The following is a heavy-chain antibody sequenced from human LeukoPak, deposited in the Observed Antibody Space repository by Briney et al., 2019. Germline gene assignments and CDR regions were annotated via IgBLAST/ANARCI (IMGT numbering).Heavy chain of an antibody. Sequence: GRSLRLSCAASGFTFDDYAMHWVRQAPGKGLEWVSGISWNSGSIGYADSVKGRFTISRDNAKNSLYLQMNSLRVEDTALYYCAKVLTSTTVVTPDAFDIWGQGTMVTVSS. J-gene: IGHJ3*02. V-gene: IGHV3-9*01. CDR1: GFTFDDYA. CDR3: AKVLTSTTVVTPDAFDI. CDR2: ISWNSGSI. D-gene: IGHD4-23*01.